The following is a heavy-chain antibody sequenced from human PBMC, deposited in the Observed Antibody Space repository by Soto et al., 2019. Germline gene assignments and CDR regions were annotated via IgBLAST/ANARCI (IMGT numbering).Heavy chain of an antibody. J-gene: IGHJ4*02. CDR1: GFTFSTYA. CDR2: ISSDGSSQ. D-gene: IGHD6-13*01. CDR3: ARDPAASGWYYFDY. V-gene: IGHV3-30-3*01. Sequence: QVQLVESGGGVAQPGRSLRLSCAASGFTFSTYAMHWVRQAPGKGLEWMAVISSDGSSQYYADSVKGRFTISRDNSKNTLYVQMNSLRVEDTAVYHCARDPAASGWYYFDYWGQGTLVTVSS.